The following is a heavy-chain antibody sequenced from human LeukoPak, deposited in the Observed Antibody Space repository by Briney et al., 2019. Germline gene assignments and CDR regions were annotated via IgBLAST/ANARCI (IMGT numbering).Heavy chain of an antibody. CDR1: GFTFSSYG. V-gene: IGHV3-30*18. J-gene: IGHJ4*02. Sequence: HAGESLRLSCAASGFTFSSYGMHRVRQAPGKGLEWVAVISYDGSNKYYADSVKGRFTISRDNSKNTLYLQMNSLRAEDTAVYYCAKGGSGYYVFDYWGQGTLVTVFS. CDR3: AKGGSGYYVFDY. D-gene: IGHD3-22*01. CDR2: ISYDGSNK.